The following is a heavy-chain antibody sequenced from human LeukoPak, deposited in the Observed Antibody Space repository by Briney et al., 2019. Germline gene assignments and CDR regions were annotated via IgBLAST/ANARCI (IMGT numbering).Heavy chain of an antibody. CDR2: IKQDGSEK. D-gene: IGHD2-8*01. Sequence: GGSLRLSCAASGFTFSSYWMSWVRQVPGKGLEWVANIKQDGSEKYYVDSVKGRFTISRDNAKNSLYLQMNSLRAEDTAVYYCARDALYCTNGVCYRDYWGRGTLVTVSS. V-gene: IGHV3-7*01. CDR1: GFTFSSYW. CDR3: ARDALYCTNGVCYRDY. J-gene: IGHJ4*02.